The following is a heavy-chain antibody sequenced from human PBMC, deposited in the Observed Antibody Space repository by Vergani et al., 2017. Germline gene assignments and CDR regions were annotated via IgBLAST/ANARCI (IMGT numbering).Heavy chain of an antibody. Sequence: QVQLVQSGSEVKKPGASVQVSCRASGYTFTNYALNWVRQAPGQGLEWMGSIIPSLATTIYAQKFQGRVTITADESTSTAYMELSSLKSEDTAVFYCARAAAAVPVRFDPWGQGTLVTVSS. CDR1: GYTFTNYA. V-gene: IGHV1-69*11. CDR3: ARAAAAVPVRFDP. D-gene: IGHD6-13*01. CDR2: IIPSLATT. J-gene: IGHJ5*02.